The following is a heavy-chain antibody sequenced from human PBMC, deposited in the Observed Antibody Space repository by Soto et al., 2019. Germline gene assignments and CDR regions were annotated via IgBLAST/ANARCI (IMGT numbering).Heavy chain of an antibody. D-gene: IGHD1-20*01. CDR1: GFTFSSYT. V-gene: IGHV3-48*01. J-gene: IGHJ6*03. CDR2: ISSSSSTL. CDR3: AIDHNSPPYYYYYMDV. Sequence: EVQLVESGGGLVQPGGSLRLSCAASGFTFSSYTMNWVRQAPGKGLEWVSYISSSSSTLYYADSVKGRFTISRDNAKNSLSLQMNSLRAEDTAVYYCAIDHNSPPYYYYYMDVWGKGTTVTVSS.